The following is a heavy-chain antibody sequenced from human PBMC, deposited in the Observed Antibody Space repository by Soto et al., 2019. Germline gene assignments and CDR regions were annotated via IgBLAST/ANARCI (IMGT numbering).Heavy chain of an antibody. CDR2: ISGGGGST. CDR1: GFTFSTYA. Sequence: EVQLLESGGGLVQPGGSLRLSCAASGFTFSTYAMSWVRQAPGKGLEWVSTISGGGGSTFYADSVKGRLTISRDNSKNTLDLRKNSLRGGDTGVYYCAKVNEYTYGPLDYLGQGTLVTVSS. D-gene: IGHD5-18*01. V-gene: IGHV3-23*01. J-gene: IGHJ4*02. CDR3: AKVNEYTYGPLDY.